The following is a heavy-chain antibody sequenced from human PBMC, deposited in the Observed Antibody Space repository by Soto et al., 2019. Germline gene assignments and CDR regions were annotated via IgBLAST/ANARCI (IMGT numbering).Heavy chain of an antibody. Sequence: QVQLQESGPGQVKPSQTLSLTCTVSGGSVNSGGYHWSWIRQHPGKGLEWIGDIYCSGSSHYYPSLESRVSISIDTSTTHFSLQLSALTAADTAVYYCARAPIPNWNYYVMDVWVQGTTVTVSS. CDR3: ARAPIPNWNYYVMDV. V-gene: IGHV4-31*03. CDR1: GGSVNSGGYH. J-gene: IGHJ6*02. D-gene: IGHD1-1*01. CDR2: IYCSGSS.